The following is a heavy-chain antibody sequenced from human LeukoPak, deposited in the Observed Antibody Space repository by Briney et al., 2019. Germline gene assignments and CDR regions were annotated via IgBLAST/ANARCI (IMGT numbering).Heavy chain of an antibody. J-gene: IGHJ3*02. Sequence: SETLSLTCTVSGDSINNYFWSWIRQPPGKGLEWIGYIHNTGSSNYNPSLKSRVSFSFDTSENPLSLRLNSMTAADTAGYYCSSLGGYXDSSNSSQLETFDIWGQGTMVTVSS. CDR3: SSLGGYXDSSNSSQLETFDI. D-gene: IGHD3-10*01. V-gene: IGHV4-59*01. CDR2: IHNTGSS. CDR1: GDSINNYF.